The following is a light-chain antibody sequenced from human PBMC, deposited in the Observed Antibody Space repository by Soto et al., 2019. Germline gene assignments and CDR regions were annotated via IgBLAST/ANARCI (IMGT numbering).Light chain of an antibody. J-gene: IGLJ1*01. V-gene: IGLV2-8*01. CDR1: SSDVGGYNY. CDR2: EVS. Sequence: QSALTQPPSASGSPGQSVTISCTGTSSDVGGYNYVSRYQQHPGKAPKLMIYEVSKRPSGVPDRFSGSKSGNTASLTVSGLQAEDEADYYCNSYAGSNVYVFGTGTKLTVL. CDR3: NSYAGSNVYV.